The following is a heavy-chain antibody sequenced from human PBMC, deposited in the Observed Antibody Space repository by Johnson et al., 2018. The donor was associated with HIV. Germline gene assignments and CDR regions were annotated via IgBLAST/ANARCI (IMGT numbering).Heavy chain of an antibody. CDR3: AKAHGFGEFMIAFDI. D-gene: IGHD3-10*01. Sequence: LVESGGGVVRPGGSLRLSCAFDDYVMHWVRQAPGMGPECVSGFTWASADIDNGDSVKGRFIISRDNARKNSRHLQMTSLTSEDTAVYDCAKAHGFGEFMIAFDIWGQGTMVTVSS. CDR1: FDDYV. CDR2: FTWASADI. V-gene: IGHV3-9*01. J-gene: IGHJ3*02.